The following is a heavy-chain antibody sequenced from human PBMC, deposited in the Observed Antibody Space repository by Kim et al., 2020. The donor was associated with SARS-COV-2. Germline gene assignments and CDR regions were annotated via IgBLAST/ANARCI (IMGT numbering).Heavy chain of an antibody. CDR1: GFTFSNHG. CDR3: ARFRGDCSTKCCDRDS. CDR2: IWNDGSII. V-gene: IGHV3-33*01. Sequence: GGSLRLSCAPSGFTFSNHGMHWVRQAPGKGLEWMAFIWNDGSIIGYADSVKGRFTISRDNSKSTLYLQMNSLRAEDTGVYFCARFRGDCSTKCCDRDSGGEGTRVTVST. D-gene: IGHD2-2*01. J-gene: IGHJ4*02.